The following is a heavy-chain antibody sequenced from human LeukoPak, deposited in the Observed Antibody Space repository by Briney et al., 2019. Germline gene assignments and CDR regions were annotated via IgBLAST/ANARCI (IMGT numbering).Heavy chain of an antibody. CDR3: ATAMVGLS. Sequence: VSVKVSCKVSGFTLTELSIHWVRQAPGKGLEWMGSFDPEDGETIYAQKFQGRVTMTEDTSTDTAYMELTSLRSGDTAVYYCATAMVGLSWGQGTLVTVSS. CDR1: GFTLTELS. J-gene: IGHJ5*02. V-gene: IGHV1-24*01. CDR2: FDPEDGET. D-gene: IGHD2-15*01.